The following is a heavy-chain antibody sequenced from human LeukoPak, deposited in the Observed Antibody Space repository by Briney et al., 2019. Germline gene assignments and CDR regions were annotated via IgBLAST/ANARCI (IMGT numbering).Heavy chain of an antibody. Sequence: GGSLRLSCAASGFTFSSYEMNWVRQAPGKGREGVSYISSSGSTINYADSVKGRFTISRDNAKNTLYLQMNSLRAEDTAVYYCAKRRYNWNCFDYWGQGTLVTVSS. CDR3: AKRRYNWNCFDY. V-gene: IGHV3-48*03. CDR2: ISSSGSTI. J-gene: IGHJ4*02. CDR1: GFTFSSYE. D-gene: IGHD1-7*01.